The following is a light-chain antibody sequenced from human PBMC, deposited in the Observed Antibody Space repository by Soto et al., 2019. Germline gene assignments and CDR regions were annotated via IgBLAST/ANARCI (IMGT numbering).Light chain of an antibody. Sequence: DIQMTQSPSTLSASVGDRVTITCRASQSISSWLAWYQQKPGKAPKLLIYDASSLESGVPSRFSGSGSGTEFTLTISSLQPDDFATYYCLQYSGSSYTFGQGTRVEIK. CDR1: QSISSW. CDR3: LQYSGSSYT. V-gene: IGKV1-5*01. J-gene: IGKJ2*01. CDR2: DAS.